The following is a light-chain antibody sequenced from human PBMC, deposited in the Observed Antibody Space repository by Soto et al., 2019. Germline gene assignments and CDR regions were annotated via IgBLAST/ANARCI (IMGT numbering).Light chain of an antibody. CDR2: GNN. V-gene: IGLV1-40*01. Sequence: QLVLTQPPSVSGAPGQRVTISCTGSSFNIGAGYDVHWYQQLPGRAPKLLIYGNNNRPSGAPDRFSGSKSGTSASLAITGLQAEDEADYYCQSYDSSLSGAVFGGGTKLTVL. J-gene: IGLJ2*01. CDR1: SFNIGAGYD. CDR3: QSYDSSLSGAV.